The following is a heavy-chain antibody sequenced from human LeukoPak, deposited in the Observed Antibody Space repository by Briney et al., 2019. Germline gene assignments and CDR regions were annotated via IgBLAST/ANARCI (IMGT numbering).Heavy chain of an antibody. CDR3: ARDKYGDYGIDY. CDR2: ISSGGGTI. CDR1: GFTFTTYS. V-gene: IGHV3-48*04. D-gene: IGHD4-17*01. J-gene: IGHJ4*02. Sequence: GGSLRLSCVVSGFTFTTYSMNWVRQAPGKGLEWVSYISSGGGTIYYADSVKGRFTISRDNAKNSLFLQMDSLRAEDTAVYYCARDKYGDYGIDYWGQGTLVTVSS.